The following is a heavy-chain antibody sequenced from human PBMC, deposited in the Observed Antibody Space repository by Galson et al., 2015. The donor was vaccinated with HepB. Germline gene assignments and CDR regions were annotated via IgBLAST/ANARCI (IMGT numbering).Heavy chain of an antibody. Sequence: SVKVSCKASGGTFSSYTISWVRQAPGQGLEWMGRIIPILGIANYAQKFQGRVTITADKSTSTAYMELSSLRSEDTAVYYCASGGVAAFSGQDWFDPWGQGTLVTVSS. CDR3: ASGGVAAFSGQDWFDP. V-gene: IGHV1-69*02. CDR2: IIPILGIA. J-gene: IGHJ5*02. D-gene: IGHD2-15*01. CDR1: GGTFSSYT.